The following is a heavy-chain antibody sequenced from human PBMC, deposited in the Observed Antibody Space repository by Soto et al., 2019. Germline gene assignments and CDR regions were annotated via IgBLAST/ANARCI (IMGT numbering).Heavy chain of an antibody. D-gene: IGHD2-15*01. CDR1: VFTFIDYY. V-gene: IGHV3-11*06. CDR2: ISSSSSYT. Sequence: GGSLRLSCASSVFTFIDYYMSWIRQAPGKGLEWVSYISSSSSYTNYADSVKGRFTISRDNAKNSLYLQMNSLRAEDTAVYYCARDIGSGMDVWGQGTTVTVSS. CDR3: ARDIGSGMDV. J-gene: IGHJ6*02.